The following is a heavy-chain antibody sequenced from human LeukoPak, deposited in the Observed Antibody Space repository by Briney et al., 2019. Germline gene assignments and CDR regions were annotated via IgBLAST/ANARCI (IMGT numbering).Heavy chain of an antibody. CDR1: GGTFSSYA. V-gene: IGHV1-69*13. J-gene: IGHJ6*02. CDR2: IIPIFGTA. Sequence: ASVKVSCKASGGTFSSYAISWVRQAPGQGLEWMGGIIPIFGTANYAQKFQGRVTITADESTSTAYMELSSLRSEDTAVYYCARAAGGDYALYYYYGMDVWGQGTTVTVSS. D-gene: IGHD4-17*01. CDR3: ARAAGGDYALYYYYGMDV.